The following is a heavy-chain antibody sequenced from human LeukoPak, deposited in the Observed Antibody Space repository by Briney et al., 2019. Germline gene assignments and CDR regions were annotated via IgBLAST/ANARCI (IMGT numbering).Heavy chain of an antibody. Sequence: SETLSLTCTVSGGSISSGDYYWSWIRQPPGKGLEWIGYIYYSGSTNYNPSLKSRVTISVDTSKNQFSLKLSSVTAADTAVYYCARRWRGYFDYWGQGTLVTVSS. CDR2: IYYSGST. V-gene: IGHV4-30-4*08. CDR1: GGSISSGDYY. CDR3: ARRWRGYFDY. D-gene: IGHD3-3*01. J-gene: IGHJ4*02.